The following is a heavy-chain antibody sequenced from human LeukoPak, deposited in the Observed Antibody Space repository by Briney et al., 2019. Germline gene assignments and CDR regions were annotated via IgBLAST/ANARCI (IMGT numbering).Heavy chain of an antibody. CDR2: IRSKAYGDTI. CDR3: ARSIFGVVIDY. V-gene: IGHV3-49*04. D-gene: IGHD3-3*01. J-gene: IGHJ4*02. CDR1: VLTLCDYL. Sequence: GRSLRLSRTRSVLTLCDYLINGVRQAPAKGLDWGDFIRSKAYGDTIDYAASVNRRFNISRDDFKSIAYLQMNSLKAEDTAVYYCARSIFGVVIDYWGQGTLVTVSS.